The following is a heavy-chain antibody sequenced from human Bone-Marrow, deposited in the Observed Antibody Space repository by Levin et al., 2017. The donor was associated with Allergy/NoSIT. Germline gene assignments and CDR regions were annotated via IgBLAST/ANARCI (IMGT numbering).Heavy chain of an antibody. D-gene: IGHD1/OR15-1a*01. J-gene: IGHJ6*02. Sequence: GGSLRLSCAASGFTFSTYGMHWVRQAPGKGLEWVAVIWYDGSNKYYADSVKGRFTISRDNSKNTLYLQMNSLRVEDTAVYYCARDSALEHYYYYYYGMDVWGQGTTVTVSS. CDR2: IWYDGSNK. CDR3: ARDSALEHYYYYYYGMDV. V-gene: IGHV3-33*01. CDR1: GFTFSTYG.